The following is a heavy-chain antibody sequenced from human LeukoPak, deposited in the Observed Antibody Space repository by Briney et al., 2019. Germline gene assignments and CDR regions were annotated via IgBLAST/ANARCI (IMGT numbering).Heavy chain of an antibody. Sequence: GRTLRLSCAASGFTFSSYGMHWVRQAPGKGLEWVAFIRYDGSNKYYADSVKGRFTVSRDNSKNTLYLQMNSLRAEDTAVYYCAKECCSGGTCYGYFQNWGQGTLVTVSS. J-gene: IGHJ1*01. V-gene: IGHV3-30*02. CDR1: GFTFSSYG. CDR3: AKECCSGGTCYGYFQN. CDR2: IRYDGSNK. D-gene: IGHD2-15*01.